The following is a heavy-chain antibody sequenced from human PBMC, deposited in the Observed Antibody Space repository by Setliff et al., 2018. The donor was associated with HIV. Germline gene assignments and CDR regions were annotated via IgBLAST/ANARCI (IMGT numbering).Heavy chain of an antibody. CDR2: IYTSGDT. V-gene: IGHV4-61*02. D-gene: IGHD3-9*01. CDR3: AREAEQDYDVVTETLVEGAYIQF. J-gene: IGHJ1*01. CDR1: GASLNSGSYF. Sequence: SETLSLTCTVSGASLNSGSYFWSWVRQPAGKGLEWIGRIYTSGDTNYNPPLKSRVTISMDTSKKQFSLKLRSVTAADTAVYYCAREAEQDYDVVTETLVEGAYIQFWGQGSLVTVSS.